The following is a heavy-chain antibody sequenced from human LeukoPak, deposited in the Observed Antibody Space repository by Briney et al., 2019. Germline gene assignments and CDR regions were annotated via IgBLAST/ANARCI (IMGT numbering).Heavy chain of an antibody. J-gene: IGHJ4*02. CDR3: ATAWELRDF. CDR2: INQDGSQK. D-gene: IGHD4-23*01. Sequence: GGSLRLSCVASGFSFANYGMGWVRQAPGKGLEWVANINQDGSQKYYVDSVKGRFTISRDNAENSLYLQLNSLRVEDTALYYCATAWELRDFWGQGTLVTVSS. V-gene: IGHV3-7*01. CDR1: GFSFANYG.